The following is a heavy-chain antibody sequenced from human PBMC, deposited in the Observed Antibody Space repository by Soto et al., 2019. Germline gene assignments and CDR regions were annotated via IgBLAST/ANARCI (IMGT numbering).Heavy chain of an antibody. CDR3: ARATGTLRSRNCDY. J-gene: IGHJ4*02. CDR2: IYHTGST. Sequence: LSLTCSVAGGSISPVGHYWTLIRQPPGKGLEWIGSIYHTGSTYYSNSLRSRLTMSVDTSKSQFSLRLSSVTAADTAVYYCARATGTLRSRNCDYWGQGSLVTVSA. V-gene: IGHV4-31*03. D-gene: IGHD1-1*01. CDR1: GGSISPVGHY.